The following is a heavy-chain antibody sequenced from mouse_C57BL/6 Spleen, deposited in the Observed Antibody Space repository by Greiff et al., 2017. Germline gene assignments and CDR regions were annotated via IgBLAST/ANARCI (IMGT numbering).Heavy chain of an antibody. CDR2: IDPETGGT. Sequence: LQESGAELVRPGASVTLSCKASGYTFTDYEMHWVKQTPVHGLEWIGAIDPETGGTAYNQKFKGKAILTADKSSGTAYMELRSLTSEDSAVYYCTRRPITTVVATNYFDYWGQGTTLTVSS. CDR1: GYTFTDYE. CDR3: TRRPITTVVATNYFDY. D-gene: IGHD1-1*01. V-gene: IGHV1-15*01. J-gene: IGHJ2*01.